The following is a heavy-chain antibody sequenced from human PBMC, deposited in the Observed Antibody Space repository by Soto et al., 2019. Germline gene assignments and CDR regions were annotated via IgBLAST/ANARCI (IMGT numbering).Heavy chain of an antibody. D-gene: IGHD2-2*01. Sequence: ASVKVSCKASGYTFTSYGISWVRQAPGQGLEWMGWISAYNGNTNYAQKLQGRVTMTTDTSTSTAYMELRSLRSDDTAVYYCAREGIVVVPAATVNYYYMDVWGKGTTVTVSS. V-gene: IGHV1-18*01. CDR1: GYTFTSYG. CDR2: ISAYNGNT. CDR3: AREGIVVVPAATVNYYYMDV. J-gene: IGHJ6*03.